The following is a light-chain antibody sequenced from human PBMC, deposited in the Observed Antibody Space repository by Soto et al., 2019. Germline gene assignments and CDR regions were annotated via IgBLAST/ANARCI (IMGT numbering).Light chain of an antibody. CDR3: QQYNDWLYT. Sequence: DKVMTQSPATLSVSPGERVTLSCMASQSVRSNLAWYQQKPGQAPRLLIYDASTRATDIPVRFSGSGSGTEFTLTISSLQSEDSAVYYCQQYNDWLYTFGPGTKVDIK. J-gene: IGKJ2*01. CDR1: QSVRSN. V-gene: IGKV3D-15*01. CDR2: DAS.